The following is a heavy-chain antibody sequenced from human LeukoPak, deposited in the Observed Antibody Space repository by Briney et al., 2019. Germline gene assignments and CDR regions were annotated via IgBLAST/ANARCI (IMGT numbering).Heavy chain of an antibody. Sequence: PGGSLRLSCAASGFTFSSYGMHWVRQAPGKGLEWVAVIWYDGSNKYYTDSVKGRFTISRDNSKNTLYLQMNSLRAEDTAMYYCARASLRSSGSHNFDYWGQGALVTVSS. J-gene: IGHJ4*02. CDR1: GFTFSSYG. CDR3: ARASLRSSGSHNFDY. D-gene: IGHD3-22*01. CDR2: IWYDGSNK. V-gene: IGHV3-33*01.